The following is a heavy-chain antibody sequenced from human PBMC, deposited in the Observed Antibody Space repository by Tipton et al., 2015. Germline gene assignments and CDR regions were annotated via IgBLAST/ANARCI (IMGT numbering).Heavy chain of an antibody. CDR2: IRSKSHGGTS. J-gene: IGHJ4*02. D-gene: IGHD6-25*01. CDR1: GFTFSIYG. Sequence: RSLRLSCAASGFTFSIYGTHWVRQAPGKGLEWVGFIRSKSHGGTSEYAASVKGRFTISTNDSTSIAYLQMNSLKAEDTGVYYCTTDPSPPGSGSNSDFWGQGTLVTVSS. V-gene: IGHV3-49*04. CDR3: TTDPSPPGSGSNSDF.